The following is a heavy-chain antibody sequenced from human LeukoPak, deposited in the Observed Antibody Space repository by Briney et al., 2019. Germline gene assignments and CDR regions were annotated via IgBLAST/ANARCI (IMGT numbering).Heavy chain of an antibody. D-gene: IGHD3-22*01. Sequence: PGGSLRLSCAASGFTFSSYSMNWVRQAPGKGLEWVSYISSSSTIYYADSVKGRFTISRDNSKNTLYLQMNSLRAEDTAVYYCARENGYYYGDAFDIWGQGTMVTVSS. CDR3: ARENGYYYGDAFDI. V-gene: IGHV3-48*01. CDR1: GFTFSSYS. J-gene: IGHJ3*02. CDR2: ISSSSTI.